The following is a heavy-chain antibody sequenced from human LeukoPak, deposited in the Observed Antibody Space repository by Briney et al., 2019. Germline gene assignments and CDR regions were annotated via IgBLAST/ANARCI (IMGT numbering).Heavy chain of an antibody. V-gene: IGHV1-18*01. J-gene: IGHJ4*02. CDR1: GYTFISYA. D-gene: IGHD3-16*02. CDR2: ISAYNGNT. Sequence: ASVKVSCKASGYTFISYAMNWVRQAPGQGLEWMGWISAYNGNTNYAQKLQGRVTMTTDTSTSTAYMELRSLRSDDTAVYYCARDGEGPYDYVWGSYRGYYFDYWGQGTLVTVSS. CDR3: ARDGEGPYDYVWGSYRGYYFDY.